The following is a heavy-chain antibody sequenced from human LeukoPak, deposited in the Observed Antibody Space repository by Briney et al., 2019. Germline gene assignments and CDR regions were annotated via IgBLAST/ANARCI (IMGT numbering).Heavy chain of an antibody. CDR3: ARAHLRDSAVDI. Sequence: GRSLRLSCAASGFTFDDYAMHWVRQAPRKGLEWVSGISWNSGKIGYADSVKGRFTISRDNAKNSLYLQMNSLRAEDTALYYCARAHLRDSAVDIWGQGTMVTVSS. CDR1: GFTFDDYA. V-gene: IGHV3-9*01. CDR2: ISWNSGKI. D-gene: IGHD4-17*01. J-gene: IGHJ3*02.